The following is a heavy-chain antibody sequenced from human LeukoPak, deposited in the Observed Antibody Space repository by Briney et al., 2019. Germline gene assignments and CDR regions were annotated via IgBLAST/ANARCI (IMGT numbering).Heavy chain of an antibody. CDR2: IIPILGIA. D-gene: IGHD3-22*01. V-gene: IGHV1-69*04. Sequence: SVKVSCKASGGTFSSYAISWVRQAPGQGLEWMGRIIPILGIANYAQKFQGRVTITADKSTSTAYMELSSLRSEDTAVYYCARDGIDSSGYYSFEYFQHWGQGTLVTVSS. CDR1: GGTFSSYA. J-gene: IGHJ1*01. CDR3: ARDGIDSSGYYSFEYFQH.